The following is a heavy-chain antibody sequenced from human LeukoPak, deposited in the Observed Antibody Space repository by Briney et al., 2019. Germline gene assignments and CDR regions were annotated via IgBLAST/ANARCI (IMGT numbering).Heavy chain of an antibody. CDR2: SNPSGGST. D-gene: IGHD6-19*01. V-gene: IGHV1-46*01. J-gene: IGHJ4*02. Sequence: VASVKVSCKASGDTFTTDYIHWVRQGPGQGPEWMGVSNPSGGSTTNAQKFQGRVTMTRDTSISTAYMELRSLRSDDTAVYYCARIIAVASAANAFDYWGQGTLVTVSS. CDR1: GDTFTTDY. CDR3: ARIIAVASAANAFDY.